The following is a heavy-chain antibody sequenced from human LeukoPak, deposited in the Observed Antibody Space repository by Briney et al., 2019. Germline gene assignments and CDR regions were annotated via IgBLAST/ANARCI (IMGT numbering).Heavy chain of an antibody. V-gene: IGHV1-18*01. D-gene: IGHD4/OR15-4a*01. CDR2: FSGYNGNT. CDR1: GYTFSDYG. Sequence: GASVKVSCKPSGYTFSDYGITWVRQAPGPGIEWMGWFSGYNGNTNYAESLQGRVTMTIDTSTSTAYMDLRSLRSDDTAVYYCARVGLVDNEYGFYFYMDVWGKGTTVIVSS. CDR3: ARVGLVDNEYGFYFYMDV. J-gene: IGHJ6*03.